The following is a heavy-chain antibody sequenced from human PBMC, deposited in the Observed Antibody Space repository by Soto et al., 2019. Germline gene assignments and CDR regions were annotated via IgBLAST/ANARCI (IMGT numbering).Heavy chain of an antibody. V-gene: IGHV4-30-2*01. CDR1: GGSISSGGYS. J-gene: IGHJ4*02. CDR3: ARVPHDYGDWAYYFDY. CDR2: IYHSGST. Sequence: QLQLQESGSGLVKPSQTLSLTCAVSGGSISSGGYSWSWIRQPPGKGLEWIGYIYHSGSTYYNPSLKSRVTISVDRSKNQFSLKLSSVTAADTAVYYCARVPHDYGDWAYYFDYWGQGTLVTVSS. D-gene: IGHD4-17*01.